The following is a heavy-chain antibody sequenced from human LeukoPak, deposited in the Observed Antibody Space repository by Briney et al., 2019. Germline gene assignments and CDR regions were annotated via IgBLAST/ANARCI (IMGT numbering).Heavy chain of an antibody. CDR3: GSSSGYYYVAY. CDR1: GGSISSYY. CDR2: IYDSGST. D-gene: IGHD3-22*01. V-gene: IGHV4-59*06. J-gene: IGHJ4*02. Sequence: SETLSLTCTVSGGSISSYYWSWIRQHPGKGLEWIGYIYDSGSTYYNPSLKSRVTISVDRSKNQFSLKLSSVTATDTAVYYCGSSSGYYYVAYWGQGTLVTVSS.